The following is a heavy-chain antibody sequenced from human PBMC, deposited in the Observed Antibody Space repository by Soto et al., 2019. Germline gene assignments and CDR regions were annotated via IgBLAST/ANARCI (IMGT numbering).Heavy chain of an antibody. Sequence: QVQLQQESGPRVVKPSGTLSLKCFVSGGSISSSNYWGWVRQPPGKGLEWIGEIFHLGSTTYNPAFKGRATISVDKSNNQFSLKLTSVTAADAAFYFCASYPPRYRLDGSGDWGRGTPVIVSS. CDR1: GGSISSSNY. CDR3: ASYPPRYRLDGSGD. D-gene: IGHD2-15*01. V-gene: IGHV4-4*02. J-gene: IGHJ4*02. CDR2: IFHLGST.